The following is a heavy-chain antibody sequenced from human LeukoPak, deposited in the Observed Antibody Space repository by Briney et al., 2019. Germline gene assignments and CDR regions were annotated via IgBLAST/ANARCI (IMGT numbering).Heavy chain of an antibody. Sequence: VASVKISCKASGYTFTGYYMHWVRQAPGQGLEWMRRINPNSGGTNYAQKFQGRVTMTRDTSISTAYMELSRLRSDDTAVYYCARTMIVPLPGDAFDIWGQGTMVTVSS. CDR1: GYTFTGYY. J-gene: IGHJ3*02. CDR2: INPNSGGT. V-gene: IGHV1-2*06. CDR3: ARTMIVPLPGDAFDI. D-gene: IGHD3-22*01.